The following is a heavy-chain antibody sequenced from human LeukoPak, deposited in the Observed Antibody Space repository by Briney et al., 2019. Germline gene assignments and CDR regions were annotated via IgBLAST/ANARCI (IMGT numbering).Heavy chain of an antibody. J-gene: IGHJ4*02. Sequence: KTSETLSLTCTVSGGSISSSSYYWGWIRQPPGKGLEWIGSIYYSGSTYYNPSLKSRVTISVDTSKNQFSLKLSSVTAADTAVYYCARRLDLLRYFDWGQGTLVTVFS. CDR3: ARRLDLLRYFD. CDR1: GGSISSSSYY. D-gene: IGHD3-9*01. CDR2: IYYSGST. V-gene: IGHV4-39*01.